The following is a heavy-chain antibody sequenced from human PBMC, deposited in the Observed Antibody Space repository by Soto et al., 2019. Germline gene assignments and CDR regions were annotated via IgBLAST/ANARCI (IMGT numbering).Heavy chain of an antibody. CDR1: GYSFTSYW. CDR3: AGPGWEQQSNYYYGMDV. J-gene: IGHJ6*02. D-gene: IGHD6-13*01. V-gene: IGHV5-10-1*01. Sequence: PGESLKISWKGSGYSFTSYWMSWVRQMPGKGLEWMGRIDPSDSYTNYSPSFQGHVTISADKSISTAYLQWSSLKASDTAMYYCAGPGWEQQSNYYYGMDVWGQGTTVTVS. CDR2: IDPSDSYT.